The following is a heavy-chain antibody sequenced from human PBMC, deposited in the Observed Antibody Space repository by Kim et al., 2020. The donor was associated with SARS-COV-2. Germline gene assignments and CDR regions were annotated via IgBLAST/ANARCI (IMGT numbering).Heavy chain of an antibody. J-gene: IGHJ4*02. CDR3: AKRGTEMATITSFYYFDY. V-gene: IGHV3-23*01. D-gene: IGHD5-12*01. Sequence: KGPVTISRDNSKNTLYLQMNSLRAEDTAVYYCAKRGTEMATITSFYYFDYWGQGTLVTVSS.